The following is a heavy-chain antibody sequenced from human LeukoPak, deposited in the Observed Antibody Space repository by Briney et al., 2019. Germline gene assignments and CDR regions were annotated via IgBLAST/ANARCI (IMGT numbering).Heavy chain of an antibody. CDR2: IYHSGST. V-gene: IGHV4-38-2*02. CDR3: ARGRYSSGWLYSYYYYYYMDV. CDR1: GYSISSGYY. J-gene: IGHJ6*03. D-gene: IGHD6-19*01. Sequence: PSETLSLTCTVSGYSISSGYYWGWIRQPPGKGLEWIGSIYHSGSTNYNPSLKSRVTISVDTSKNQFSLKLSSVTAADTAVYYCARGRYSSGWLYSYYYYYYMDVWGKGTTVTISS.